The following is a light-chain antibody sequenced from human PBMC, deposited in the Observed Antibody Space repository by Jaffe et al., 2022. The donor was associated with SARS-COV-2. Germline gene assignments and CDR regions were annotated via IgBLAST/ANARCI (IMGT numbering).Light chain of an antibody. Sequence: QSALTQPASVSGSPGQSITISCTGTSSDVGGYNYVSWYQQHPGKAPKLMIYDVSNRPSGLSNRFSGSKSGITASLTISGLQAEDEADYYCTSYTSFSTLVFGGGTKVTVL. CDR1: SSDVGGYNY. CDR2: DVS. V-gene: IGLV2-14*03. J-gene: IGLJ2*01. CDR3: TSYTSFSTLV.